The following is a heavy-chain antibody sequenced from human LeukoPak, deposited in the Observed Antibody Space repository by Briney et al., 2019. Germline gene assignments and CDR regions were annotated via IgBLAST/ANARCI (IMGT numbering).Heavy chain of an antibody. D-gene: IGHD3-22*01. V-gene: IGHV3-23*01. CDR1: RFSFSAYP. J-gene: IGHJ4*02. CDR2: ISAGGDLT. CDR3: AKKGYYDGSGYYMYYFDH. Sequence: GGSLRLSCAASRFSFSAYPMGWVRRAPGRGLEWVSGISAGGDLTFHADPVKGRFTISRDNSKNTLYLQMNSLRAGDTAVYYCAKKGYYDGSGYYMYYFDHWGQGTLVTVSS.